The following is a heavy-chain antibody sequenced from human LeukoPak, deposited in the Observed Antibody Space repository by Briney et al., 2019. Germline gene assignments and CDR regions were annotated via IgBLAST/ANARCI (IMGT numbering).Heavy chain of an antibody. J-gene: IGHJ6*02. D-gene: IGHD2-2*01. CDR3: AKDIMVAVPAADYYYYGMDV. Sequence: GGSLRLSCEGSGFTFSNYWMGWVRQAPGKGLQWVANIKTDGSEKYYVDSVKGRFTISRDNAKNSLYLQMNSLRAEDTAVYYCAKDIMVAVPAADYYYYGMDVWGQGTTVTVSS. V-gene: IGHV3-7*01. CDR1: GFTFSNYW. CDR2: IKTDGSEK.